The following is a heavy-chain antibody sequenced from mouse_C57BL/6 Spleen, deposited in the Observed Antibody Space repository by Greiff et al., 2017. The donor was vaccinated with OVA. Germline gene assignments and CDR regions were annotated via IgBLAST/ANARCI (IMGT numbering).Heavy chain of an antibody. V-gene: IGHV1-74*01. Sequence: QVQLQQPGAELVKPGASVKVSCKASGYTFTSYWMHWVKQRPGQGLEWVGRIHPSDSDTNYNQKFTGKATLTVDNSSSTAYMQLSSLTSEDAAVYYCARMGVDYYGSSYNFDYWGQGTTLTVSS. D-gene: IGHD1-1*01. CDR2: IHPSDSDT. CDR1: GYTFTSYW. J-gene: IGHJ2*01. CDR3: ARMGVDYYGSSYNFDY.